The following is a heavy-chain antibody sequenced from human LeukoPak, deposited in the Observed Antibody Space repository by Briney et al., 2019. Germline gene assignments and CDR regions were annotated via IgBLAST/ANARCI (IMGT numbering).Heavy chain of an antibody. CDR3: ARGPGYDSSGYYLY. CDR1: GGSFSGYY. CDR2: INHSGST. J-gene: IGHJ4*02. Sequence: SETLSLTCAVYGGSFSGYYWSWIRQPPGKGLEWIGEINHSGSTNYNPSLKSRVTISVDTSKNQFSLKLSSVTAADTAVYYCARGPGYDSSGYYLYWGQGTLVTVSS. V-gene: IGHV4-34*01. D-gene: IGHD3-22*01.